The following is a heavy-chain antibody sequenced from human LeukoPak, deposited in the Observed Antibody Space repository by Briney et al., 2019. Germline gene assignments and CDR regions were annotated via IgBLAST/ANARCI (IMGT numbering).Heavy chain of an antibody. V-gene: IGHV4-38-2*02. D-gene: IGHD5-12*01. J-gene: IGHJ6*02. Sequence: SETLSLTCTVSGYSISSGYYWGWIRQPPGKGLEWIGSIYHSGSTYYNPSLKSRVTISVDTSKNQFSLKLSSVTAADTAVYYCARDQWLSGMDVWGQGTTVTVSS. CDR3: ARDQWLSGMDV. CDR2: IYHSGST. CDR1: GYSISSGYY.